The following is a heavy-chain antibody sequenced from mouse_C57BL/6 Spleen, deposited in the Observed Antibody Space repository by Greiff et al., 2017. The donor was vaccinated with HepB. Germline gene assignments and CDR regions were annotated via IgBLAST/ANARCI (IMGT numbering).Heavy chain of an antibody. D-gene: IGHD2-3*01. CDR3: ARSPDGYYPWFAY. CDR1: GYTFTDYN. CDR2: INPNNGGT. J-gene: IGHJ3*01. Sequence: EVKLQESGPELVKPGASVKIPCKASGYTFTDYNKDWVKQSHGKSLEWIGDINPNNGGTIYNQKFKGKATLTVDKSSSTAYMELRSLTSEDTAVYYCARSPDGYYPWFAYWGQGTLVTVSA. V-gene: IGHV1-18*01.